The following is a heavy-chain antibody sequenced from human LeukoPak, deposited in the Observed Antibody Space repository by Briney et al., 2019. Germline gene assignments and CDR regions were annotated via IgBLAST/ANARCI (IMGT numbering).Heavy chain of an antibody. CDR3: ARHLGAVRGEIDS. CDR1: GYSFTNCW. J-gene: IGHJ4*02. CDR2: IHPGDSET. V-gene: IGHV5-51*01. D-gene: IGHD3-10*01. Sequence: ASVKVSCKASGYSFTNCWIGWVRQKPGKGLEWVGIIHPGDSETRYSPSFQGQVTISVDKTISTAYLQWSSLKASDIAMYYCARHLGAVRGEIDSWGQGTLVTVSS.